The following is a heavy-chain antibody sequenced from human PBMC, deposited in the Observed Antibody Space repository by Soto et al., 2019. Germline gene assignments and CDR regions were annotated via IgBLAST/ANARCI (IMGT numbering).Heavy chain of an antibody. V-gene: IGHV1-18*01. J-gene: IGHJ4*02. CDR3: ARDRLIAVTGLLHY. Sequence: QVQLVKSGGEVKKPGASVKVSCKTSGYHFTSYGINWVRQAPGQGPEWMGWISAYNGKTSYTQKFQGRVTMTTDTSTSTAYMELRSLRSDDTAVYYCARDRLIAVTGLLHYWGQGTLVTVSS. CDR2: ISAYNGKT. D-gene: IGHD6-19*01. CDR1: GYHFTSYG.